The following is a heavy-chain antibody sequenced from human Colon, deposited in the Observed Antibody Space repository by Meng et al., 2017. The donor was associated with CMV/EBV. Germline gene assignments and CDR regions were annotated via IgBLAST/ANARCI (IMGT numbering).Heavy chain of an antibody. CDR1: EFTFSSYA. CDR3: SKGPAYSGFWGGYDN. J-gene: IGHJ4*01. CDR2: ISGGGTTT. Sequence: GESLKISCVGSEFTFSSYAMSWVRQAPGKGLEWVSAISGGGTTTFYADSVKGRYTISRDNSKNTLYLQMDSLRGEDTAVYYCSKGPAYSGFWGGYDNWGHGTLVTVSS. D-gene: IGHD3-3*01. V-gene: IGHV3-23*01.